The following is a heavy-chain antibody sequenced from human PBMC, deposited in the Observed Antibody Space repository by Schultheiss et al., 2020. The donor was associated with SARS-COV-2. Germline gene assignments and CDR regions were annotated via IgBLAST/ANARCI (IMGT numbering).Heavy chain of an antibody. Sequence: SETLSLTCTVSGGSIGSYYWSWIRQPPGKGLEWIGYIYYSGSTNHNPSLKSRVTILVDTSKNQFSLKLSSVTAADTAVYYCAMGFDPWGQGTLVTVSS. CDR1: GGSIGSYY. CDR3: AMGFDP. J-gene: IGHJ5*02. CDR2: IYYSGST. V-gene: IGHV4-59*08.